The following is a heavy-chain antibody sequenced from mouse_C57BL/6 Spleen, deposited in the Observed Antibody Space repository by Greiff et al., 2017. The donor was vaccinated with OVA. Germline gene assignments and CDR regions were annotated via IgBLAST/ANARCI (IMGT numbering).Heavy chain of an antibody. CDR1: GYSFTSYY. CDR2: LYPGSGNT. J-gene: IGHJ2*01. V-gene: IGHV1-66*01. CDR3: ARDLCSFDY. Sequence: QVQLQQSGPELVKPGASVKISCKASGYSFTSYYIHWVKQRPGQGLEWIGWLYPGSGNTKYNEKFKGKVTLTADTSSSTAYMQLSSLTSEDSAVYYCARDLCSFDYWGQGTTLTVSS.